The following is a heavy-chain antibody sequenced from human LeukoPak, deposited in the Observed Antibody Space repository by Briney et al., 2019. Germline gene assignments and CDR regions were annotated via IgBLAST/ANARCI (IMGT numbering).Heavy chain of an antibody. Sequence: PGGSLRLSCAASGFTFSSYGMHWVRQAPGKGLEWVAVISYDGSNKYYADSVKGRFTISRDNSKNTLYLQMNSLRAEDTAVYYCAKDLVVVPAAMDPYYYYGMDVWGQGTTVTVSS. D-gene: IGHD2-2*01. CDR3: AKDLVVVPAAMDPYYYYGMDV. J-gene: IGHJ6*02. CDR1: GFTFSSYG. CDR2: ISYDGSNK. V-gene: IGHV3-30*18.